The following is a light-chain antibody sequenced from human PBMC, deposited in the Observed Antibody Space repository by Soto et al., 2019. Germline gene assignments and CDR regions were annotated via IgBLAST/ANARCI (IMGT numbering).Light chain of an antibody. V-gene: IGKV3-20*01. Sequence: VLSLSPDTLSLSKGERATLSCRTSQSVSSNYLAWYQQKPAQAPRLLIYGASSRATGIPDRFSGSGSGTDFTLTISRLEPEDFAVYYCQQYGTSHRTFGQGTKVDIK. CDR2: GAS. CDR1: QSVSSNY. CDR3: QQYGTSHRT. J-gene: IGKJ1*01.